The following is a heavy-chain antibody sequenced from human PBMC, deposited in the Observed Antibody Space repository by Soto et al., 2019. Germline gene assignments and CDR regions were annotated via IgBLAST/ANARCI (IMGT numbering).Heavy chain of an antibody. CDR1: GYTFTTYY. D-gene: IGHD2-15*01. CDR2: INPSGGST. V-gene: IGHV1-46*01. CDR3: ASVFCSCGGCYSIDY. J-gene: IGHJ4*02. Sequence: QVQLVQSGAEVKKPGASVKVSCKASGYTFTTYYMHWVRQAPGQGLEWMGIINPSGGSTNYAQKFQGRVTMTRDTSTRTVNMERSSLRSEDTAVYYCASVFCSCGGCYSIDYWGQGTLVTVSS.